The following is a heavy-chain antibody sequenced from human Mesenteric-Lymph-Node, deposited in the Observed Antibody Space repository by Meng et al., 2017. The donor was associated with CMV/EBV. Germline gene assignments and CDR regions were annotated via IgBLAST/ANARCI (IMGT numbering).Heavy chain of an antibody. V-gene: IGHV3-48*04. D-gene: IGHD3-9*01. Sequence: GESLKISCAASGFTFSTYSMNWVRQAPGKGLEWVSYISSSSSTIYYADSVKGRFTISRDNAKNSLYLQMNSLRAEDTAVYYCARGRYFDKFDYWGQGTLVTVSS. J-gene: IGHJ4*02. CDR1: GFTFSTYS. CDR3: ARGRYFDKFDY. CDR2: ISSSSSTI.